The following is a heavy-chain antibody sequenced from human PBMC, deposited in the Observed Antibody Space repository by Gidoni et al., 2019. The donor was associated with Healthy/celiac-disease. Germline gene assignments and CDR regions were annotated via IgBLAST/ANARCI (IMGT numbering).Heavy chain of an antibody. CDR1: GGSFSGYY. CDR2: INHSGSP. J-gene: IGHJ6*02. D-gene: IGHD5-18*01. CDR3: ARGKRGIQLWPENYYYYYGMDV. Sequence: QVQLPQCGAGLLKPSETLSLTCAVYGGSFSGYYWSWIRKPPGKGLEWIGEINHSGSPNYNPSLKSRVTISVDTSKNQFSLKLSSVTAADTAVYYCARGKRGIQLWPENYYYYYGMDVWGQGTTVTVSS. V-gene: IGHV4-34*01.